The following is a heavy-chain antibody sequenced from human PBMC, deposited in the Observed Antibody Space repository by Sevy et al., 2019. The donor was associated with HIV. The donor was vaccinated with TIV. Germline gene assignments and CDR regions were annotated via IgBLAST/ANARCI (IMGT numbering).Heavy chain of an antibody. CDR3: ARGLGSGWTGGYYFDS. CDR1: GFTFDDYG. J-gene: IGHJ4*02. D-gene: IGHD6-19*01. V-gene: IGHV3-20*04. Sequence: GGSLRLSCAASGFTFDDYGMSWVRQAPGKGLEWVSGINWNGGRTGYADSVKGRFTISRDNAKNSLYLQMNSLRAEDTALYYCARGLGSGWTGGYYFDSWGQGTLVTVSS. CDR2: INWNGGRT.